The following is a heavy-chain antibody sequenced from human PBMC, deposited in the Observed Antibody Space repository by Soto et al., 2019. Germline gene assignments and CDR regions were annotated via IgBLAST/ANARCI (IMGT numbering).Heavy chain of an antibody. CDR2: INPSGGST. V-gene: IGHV1-46*01. Sequence: ASVKASCKASGYTFTSYGISWVRQAPGQGLEWMGIINPSGGSTSYAQKFQGRVTMTRDTSTSTVYMELSSLRSEDTAVYYCVITTLYYGMDVWGQGTTVTVSS. D-gene: IGHD4-4*01. CDR3: VITTLYYGMDV. CDR1: GYTFTSYG. J-gene: IGHJ6*02.